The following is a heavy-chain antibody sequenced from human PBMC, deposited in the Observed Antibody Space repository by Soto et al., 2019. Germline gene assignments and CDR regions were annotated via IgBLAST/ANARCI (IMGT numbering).Heavy chain of an antibody. J-gene: IGHJ5*02. CDR1: GYTFTGYY. CDR2: INPNSGGT. V-gene: IGHV1-2*02. CDR3: ARMVVRGPPTGHNWSDP. D-gene: IGHD3-10*01. Sequence: ASVKVSCKASGYTFTGYYMHWVRQAPGQGLEWMGWINPNSGGTNYAQKFQGRVTMTRDTSISTAYMELSRLRSDDTAVYYCARMVVRGPPTGHNWSDPWGQGTLVTVSS.